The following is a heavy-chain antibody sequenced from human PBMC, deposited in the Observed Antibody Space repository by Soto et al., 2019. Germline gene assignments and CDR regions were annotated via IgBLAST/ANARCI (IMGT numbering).Heavy chain of an antibody. CDR1: GYTFTSYG. CDR3: ARVGRNTAEAY. CDR2: ISAYNGNT. D-gene: IGHD1-26*01. V-gene: IGHV1-18*01. J-gene: IGHJ4*02. Sequence: QVQLVQSGAEMKKPGASVKISFKASGYTFTSYGISWVRQAPGQGLEYMGWISAYNGNTNYAQNLQGRVTMTTDTSTDTAYMELRSLSSDDTAVYYCARVGRNTAEAYWGQETLVAVSS.